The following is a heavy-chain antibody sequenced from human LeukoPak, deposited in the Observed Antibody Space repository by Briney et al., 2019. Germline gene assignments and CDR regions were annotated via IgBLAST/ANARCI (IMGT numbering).Heavy chain of an antibody. D-gene: IGHD3-10*01. CDR1: GFTFSGAW. J-gene: IGHJ4*02. CDR2: ISGSGGDT. V-gene: IGHV3-23*01. Sequence: PGGSLRLSCAASGFTFSGAWLHWVRQAPGKGLEWVSGISGSGGDTYYADSMEGRFSISRDNSKNTLYLQIISLRAEDTAVYHCAKGRSGTYYLHDYWGQGTLVTVSS. CDR3: AKGRSGTYYLHDY.